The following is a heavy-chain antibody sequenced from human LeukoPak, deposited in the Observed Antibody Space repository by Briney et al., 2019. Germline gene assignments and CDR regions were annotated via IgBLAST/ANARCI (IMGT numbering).Heavy chain of an antibody. Sequence: KSSETLSLTCTVSGGSISSGGYYWSWIRQHPGKGLEWIGYIYYSGSTYYNPSLKSRVTISVDTSKNQFSLKLSSVTAAGTAVYYCAREKVGYYDSSGKGHFDYWGQGTLVTVSS. CDR3: AREKVGYYDSSGKGHFDY. D-gene: IGHD3-22*01. CDR2: IYYSGST. V-gene: IGHV4-31*03. CDR1: GGSISSGGYY. J-gene: IGHJ4*02.